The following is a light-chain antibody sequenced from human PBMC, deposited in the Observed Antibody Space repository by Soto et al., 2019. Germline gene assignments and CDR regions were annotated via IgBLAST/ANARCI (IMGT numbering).Light chain of an antibody. V-gene: IGKV3-20*01. CDR3: QQYGSSRTWT. J-gene: IGKJ1*01. Sequence: EIVLTQAPCTLSLSPGERATLSCRARQSVSSSYLAWYQQKPGQAPRLLIYGASRRATGIPDRFSGSGSGTEFTRTISRLEPEDFAVYYCQQYGSSRTWTFGQGTKGE. CDR1: QSVSSSY. CDR2: GAS.